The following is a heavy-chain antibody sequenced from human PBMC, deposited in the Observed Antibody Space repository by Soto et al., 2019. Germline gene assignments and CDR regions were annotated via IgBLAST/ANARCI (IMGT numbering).Heavy chain of an antibody. D-gene: IGHD5-18*01. V-gene: IGHV3-66*01. CDR1: GFDVSTSY. CDR2: IDNGGTT. Sequence: GGSLRLSCAGSGFDVSTSYMNWVRQAPGKGLEWVSVIDNGGTTDHADSVKGRFTISRDVSKNTLYLQMNSLRAEDTAVYYCARAGYSYGTGAFDIWGQGTMVTVS. CDR3: ARAGYSYGTGAFDI. J-gene: IGHJ3*02.